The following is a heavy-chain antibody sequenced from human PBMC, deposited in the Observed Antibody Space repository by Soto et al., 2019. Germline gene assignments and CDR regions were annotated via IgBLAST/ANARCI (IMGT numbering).Heavy chain of an antibody. D-gene: IGHD5-12*01. Sequence: VQLLESGGGLVQPGGSLRLSCAASGFTFSSYAMSWVRQAPGKGLEGVSAISGSGGSTYYADSVKGRFTISRDNSKNTLYLQMNSLRAEDTAVYYCAKSSERWLQSFDYWGQGTLVTVSS. V-gene: IGHV3-23*01. CDR3: AKSSERWLQSFDY. CDR2: ISGSGGST. CDR1: GFTFSSYA. J-gene: IGHJ4*02.